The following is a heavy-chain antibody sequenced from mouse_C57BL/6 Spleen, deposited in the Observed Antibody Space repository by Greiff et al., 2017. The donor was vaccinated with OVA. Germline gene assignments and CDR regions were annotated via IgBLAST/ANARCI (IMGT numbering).Heavy chain of an antibody. Sequence: QVQLQQSGPELVKPGASVKISCKASGYSFTSYYIHWVKQRPGQGLEWIGWIYPGSGNTKYHEQFKGKATLTADTSSSTAYMQLSSLTSEDSAVYYCAEGLMVDYFDDWGKGTTLTVSS. D-gene: IGHD2-2*01. CDR3: AEGLMVDYFDD. V-gene: IGHV1-66*01. J-gene: IGHJ2*01. CDR2: IYPGSGNT. CDR1: GYSFTSYY.